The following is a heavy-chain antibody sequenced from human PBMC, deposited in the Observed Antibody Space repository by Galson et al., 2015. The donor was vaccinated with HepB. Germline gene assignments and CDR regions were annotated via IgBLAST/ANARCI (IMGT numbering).Heavy chain of an antibody. CDR3: AKDRVMTMSLMGFGCAFDF. CDR1: GFIFSSYG. Sequence: SLRLSCAASGFIFSSYGMHWVRQAPGKGLEYVAAISGNGRSKYYADSVKGRFIISRDNSNNTVYLQMSSLRPDDTAVYYCAKDRVMTMSLMGFGCAFDFWGQGTMVTVSS. D-gene: IGHD2-21*01. V-gene: IGHV3-64D*06. J-gene: IGHJ3*01. CDR2: ISGNGRSK.